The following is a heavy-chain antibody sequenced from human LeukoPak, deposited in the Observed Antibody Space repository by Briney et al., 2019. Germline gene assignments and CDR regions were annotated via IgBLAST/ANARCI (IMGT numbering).Heavy chain of an antibody. CDR1: GFTLSTYW. Sequence: GGSLRLSCVASGFTLSTYWMTWVRQAPGKGLEWVANIKQDGSEKYYVDSVKGRFTISRDNAKKLLYLQMNSLRVEDTAVYYCARDRGSSSRLGRFDNWGQGTLVTVSP. CDR3: ARDRGSSSRLGRFDN. J-gene: IGHJ4*02. CDR2: IKQDGSEK. D-gene: IGHD1-26*01. V-gene: IGHV3-7*01.